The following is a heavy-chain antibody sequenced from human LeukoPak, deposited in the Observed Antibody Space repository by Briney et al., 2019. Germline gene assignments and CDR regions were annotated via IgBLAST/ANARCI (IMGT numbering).Heavy chain of an antibody. J-gene: IGHJ6*02. CDR1: GYSFNSYW. D-gene: IGHD2-2*01. CDR3: ARRPEDIVVVPGMDYGMYV. Sequence: GESLRVSCEGSGYSFNSYWISWVRQMPGKGLEWMGRIDPSDSYTNYSPSFQGHVTISADKSISTAYLQKSSLKASDTAMYYCARRPEDIVVVPGMDYGMYVWGQGTTVTVSS. CDR2: IDPSDSYT. V-gene: IGHV5-10-1*01.